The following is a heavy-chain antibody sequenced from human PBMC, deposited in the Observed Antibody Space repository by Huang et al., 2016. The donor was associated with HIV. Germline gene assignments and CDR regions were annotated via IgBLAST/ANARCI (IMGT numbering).Heavy chain of an antibody. V-gene: IGHV4-34*01. Sequence: QVQLQQWGAGLLRPSETLSLTCAVYGGSFSGSYGTWIRQPPGKGLEWIGESNHSESTNYNPSLKSRVTISVDTSRNQFSLTLTSVTAADTAVYYCARGQGGYYYYYMDVWGKGTTVTVSS. J-gene: IGHJ6*03. CDR2: SNHSEST. CDR1: GGSFSGSY. CDR3: ARGQGGYYYYYMDV.